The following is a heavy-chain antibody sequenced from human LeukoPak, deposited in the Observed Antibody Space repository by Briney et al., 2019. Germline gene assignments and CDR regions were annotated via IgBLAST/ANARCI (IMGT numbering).Heavy chain of an antibody. Sequence: SEALSLTCAVYGGTFSDYYWSWLRQPPGEGLEWIGEINHSGSTNRNPSLKSRVTISVDTSKNQFSLKLSSVTAADTAVYYCARKQPGRYSSSWYTQYNWFDPWGQGTLVTVSS. J-gene: IGHJ5*02. D-gene: IGHD6-13*01. CDR2: INHSGST. CDR3: ARKQPGRYSSSWYTQYNWFDP. CDR1: GGTFSDYY. V-gene: IGHV4-34*01.